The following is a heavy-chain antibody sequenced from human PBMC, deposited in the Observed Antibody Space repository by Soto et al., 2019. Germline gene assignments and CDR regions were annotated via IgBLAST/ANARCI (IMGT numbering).Heavy chain of an antibody. D-gene: IGHD6-19*01. CDR1: GGSISSFY. CDR2: IYYTGST. Sequence: QVQLQESGPGLVKPSETVSLTCTVSGGSISSFYWSWIRQPPVKGLEWIGYIYYTGSTNYNPSLKSPVTISVDTSKNQFSLKLSSVTAADTAVYYCARGRHWLDYWGQGTLVTVSS. CDR3: ARGRHWLDY. J-gene: IGHJ4*02. V-gene: IGHV4-59*01.